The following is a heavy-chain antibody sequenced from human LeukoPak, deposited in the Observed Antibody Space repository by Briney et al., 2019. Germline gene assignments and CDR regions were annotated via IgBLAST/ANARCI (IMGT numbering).Heavy chain of an antibody. J-gene: IGHJ4*02. CDR2: IYYSGST. D-gene: IGHD6-13*01. V-gene: IGHV4-34*01. Sequence: SETLSLTCAAYGGSFSGYYWSWIRQPPGKGLEWIGSIYYSGSTYYNPSLKSRVTISVDTSKNQFSLKLSSVTAADTAVYYCARWDSSSWYADYWGQGTLVTVSS. CDR3: ARWDSSSWYADY. CDR1: GGSFSGYY.